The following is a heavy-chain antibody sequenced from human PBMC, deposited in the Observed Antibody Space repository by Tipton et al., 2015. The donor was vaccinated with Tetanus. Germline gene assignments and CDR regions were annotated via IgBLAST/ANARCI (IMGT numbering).Heavy chain of an antibody. Sequence: QSGPEAKKPGASVRVSCKTSGYTLTDFWIQWGRQAPGQGLEWMGWLNSKSGATQYAKKFQGRITLTRDTAISTAYMELKRLSSDDAAIYYCARELSTTAQWEFDFWGQGTLVTVSS. V-gene: IGHV1-2*02. J-gene: IGHJ5*01. CDR2: LNSKSGAT. D-gene: IGHD2/OR15-2a*01. CDR1: GYTLTDFW. CDR3: ARELSTTAQWEFDF.